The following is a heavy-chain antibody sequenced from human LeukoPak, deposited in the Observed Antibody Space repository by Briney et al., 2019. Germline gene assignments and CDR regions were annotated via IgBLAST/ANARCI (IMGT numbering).Heavy chain of an antibody. V-gene: IGHV4-38-2*01. CDR1: GYSISSGYY. CDR2: IYHSGST. J-gene: IGHJ6*03. Sequence: SETLSLTCAVSGYSISSGYYWGWIRQPPGKGLEWIGSIYHSGSTYYNPSLKSRVTISVDTSKNQFSLKLSSVTAADTAVYYCARRVAAPVRVYYYYMGVWGKGTTVTVSS. CDR3: ARRVAAPVRVYYYYMGV. D-gene: IGHD6-6*01.